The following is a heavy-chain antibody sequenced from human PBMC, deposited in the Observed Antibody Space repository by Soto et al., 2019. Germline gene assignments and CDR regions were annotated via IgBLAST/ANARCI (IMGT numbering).Heavy chain of an antibody. Sequence: QVQLQESGPGLVRPSETLSLTCTVSSDSISSYYWIWLRQSPGTGLEWIGYTDYSGNTNYNPSLKSRVTISGDTSQTQFSLRLSSVTAADTAVYYCARAVGDPLYYLDYWGQGTLVTVSS. CDR3: ARAVGDPLYYLDY. V-gene: IGHV4-59*08. CDR2: TDYSGNT. J-gene: IGHJ4*02. D-gene: IGHD6-19*01. CDR1: SDSISSYY.